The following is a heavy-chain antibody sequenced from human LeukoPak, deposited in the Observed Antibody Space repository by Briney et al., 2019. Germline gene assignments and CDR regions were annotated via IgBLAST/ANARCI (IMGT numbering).Heavy chain of an antibody. D-gene: IGHD2-15*01. CDR3: ARDDCSGGSCYFDP. J-gene: IGHJ4*02. CDR2: IYYSGST. Sequence: KSSETLSLTCTVSGGSISSYYWSWIRQPPGKGLEWIGYIYYSGSTNYNPSLKSRVTISVDTSKNQFSLKLSSVTAADTAVYYCARDDCSGGSCYFDPWGQGTLVTVSS. CDR1: GGSISSYY. V-gene: IGHV4-59*01.